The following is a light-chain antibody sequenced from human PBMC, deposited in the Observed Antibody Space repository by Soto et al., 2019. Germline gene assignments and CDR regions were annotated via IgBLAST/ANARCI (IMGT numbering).Light chain of an antibody. Sequence: DIQMTQSPSSLSASVGDRVTITCRASQNINTHLNWYQQKPGRAPKLLISTSANLQSEVPSRFSGSGSGTEFTLTISGLLPEDFATYYCQQSSSAPLTFVGGTKVEMK. V-gene: IGKV1-39*01. CDR1: QNINTH. J-gene: IGKJ4*01. CDR2: TSA. CDR3: QQSSSAPLT.